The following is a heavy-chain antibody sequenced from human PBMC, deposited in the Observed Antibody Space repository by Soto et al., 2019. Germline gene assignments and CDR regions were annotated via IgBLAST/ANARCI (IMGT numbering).Heavy chain of an antibody. J-gene: IGHJ5*02. Sequence: EVQLVQSGAEVKKPGESLKISCRGSGYSFASYWIGWVRQMPGKGLEWMGLIYPGASDTRYSPSFQGQVTISADKSISTAYLHWSSLKASDTAMYYCARRTYYYIRSGFYYWFDPWGQGTRVAVSS. CDR1: GYSFASYW. CDR3: ARRTYYYIRSGFYYWFDP. D-gene: IGHD3-22*01. CDR2: IYPGASDT. V-gene: IGHV5-51*03.